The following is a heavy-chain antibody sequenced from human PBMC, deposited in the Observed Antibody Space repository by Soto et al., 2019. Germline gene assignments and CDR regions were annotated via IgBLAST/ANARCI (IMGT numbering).Heavy chain of an antibody. D-gene: IGHD3-22*01. V-gene: IGHV4-30-4*01. Sequence: QVQLQESGPGLVKPSQTLSLTCTVSGGSISSGDYYWSWIRQPPGKGLEWIGYIYYSGSTYYNPSLKSRVTISVDTSKNQFSLKLSSVTAADTVVYYCARDRKGLGYYYGMDVWGQGTTVTVSS. J-gene: IGHJ6*02. CDR2: IYYSGST. CDR3: ARDRKGLGYYYGMDV. CDR1: GGSISSGDYY.